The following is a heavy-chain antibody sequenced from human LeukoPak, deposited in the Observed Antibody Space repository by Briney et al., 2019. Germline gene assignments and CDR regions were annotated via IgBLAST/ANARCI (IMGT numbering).Heavy chain of an antibody. CDR2: IDHSGTT. V-gene: IGHV4-34*01. CDR1: GGSFSGFY. CDR3: ARDKPHHYYDSSGYGY. Sequence: SETLSLTCAVYGGSFSGFYWSWIRQPPGKGLEWIGEIDHSGTTNYNPSLKSRVTISLDTSKNQFSLKLSSVTAADTAVYYCARDKPHHYYDSSGYGYWGQGTLVTVSS. J-gene: IGHJ4*02. D-gene: IGHD3-22*01.